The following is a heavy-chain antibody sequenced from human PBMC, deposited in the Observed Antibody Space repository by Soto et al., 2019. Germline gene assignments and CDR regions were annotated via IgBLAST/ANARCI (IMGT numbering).Heavy chain of an antibody. CDR2: IYYSGST. CDR3: ARLGSGWGFYFDY. Sequence: QVQLQESGPGLVKPSETLSLTCTVSGGSISSYYWSWIRQPPGKGLEWIGYIYYSGSTNYNPSLKSRVTIAVDTSKNQFSLRLSSVTAADTAVYYCARLGSGWGFYFDYWGQGTLVTVSS. D-gene: IGHD6-19*01. V-gene: IGHV4-59*08. J-gene: IGHJ4*02. CDR1: GGSISSYY.